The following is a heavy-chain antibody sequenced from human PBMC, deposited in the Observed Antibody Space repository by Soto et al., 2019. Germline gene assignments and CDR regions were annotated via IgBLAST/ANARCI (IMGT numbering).Heavy chain of an antibody. CDR1: GGSISGNYIY. D-gene: IGHD3-22*01. V-gene: IGHV4-39*01. CDR2: ISYSGTT. Sequence: SETLSLTCTVSGGSISGNYIYWGWIRQPPGKGLEWIASISYSGTTNSNPSLKSRVTISVDTSKNQFSLKLSSVTAADTAVYYCASPGQIYYYDSSGYYRNWGQGTLVTVSS. J-gene: IGHJ4*02. CDR3: ASPGQIYYYDSSGYYRN.